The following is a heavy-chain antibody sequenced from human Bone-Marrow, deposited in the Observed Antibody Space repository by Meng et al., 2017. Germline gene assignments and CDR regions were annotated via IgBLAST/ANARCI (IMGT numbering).Heavy chain of an antibody. CDR2: IKQDGKEK. CDR1: GFSFSDHW. D-gene: IGHD6-19*01. CDR3: ARVTQWLVDY. V-gene: IGHV3-7*01. Sequence: GESLKISCAGSGFSFSDHWMSWVRQAPGKRLQWVAKIKQDGKEKDYVDSVKGRFTISRDNAKNSLYLQMNSLRAEDTAVYYCARVTQWLVDYWGQGTLVTVSS. J-gene: IGHJ4*02.